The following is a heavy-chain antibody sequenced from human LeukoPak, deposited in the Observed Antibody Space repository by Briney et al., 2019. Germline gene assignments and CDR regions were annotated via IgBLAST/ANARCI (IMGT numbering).Heavy chain of an antibody. J-gene: IGHJ3*02. CDR2: TNPSGGSS. Sequence: ASVKVSCKASGFTFTSYYFHWVRQAPGQGLEWMGITNPSGGSSIYAQKFQGRVTLTRDMSTNTVYMELSSLRSEDTAVYYCARVGERRHGAFDIWGQGTMVTVSS. CDR3: ARVGERRHGAFDI. D-gene: IGHD1-1*01. CDR1: GFTFTSYY. V-gene: IGHV1-46*01.